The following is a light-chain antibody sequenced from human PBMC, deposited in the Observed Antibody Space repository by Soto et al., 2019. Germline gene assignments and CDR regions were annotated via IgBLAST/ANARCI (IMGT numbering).Light chain of an antibody. CDR3: QQANSFPRT. CDR2: AAS. CDR1: QAISTW. J-gene: IGKJ1*01. Sequence: DIQMTQSPSSVSASVGDRVTITCRASQAISTWLDWYQQKQGKAPKLLIYAASNLQTGVPSRFSGSGSGTDFTLTISSLQPEDFATYYCQQANSFPRTFGQGTKVEIK. V-gene: IGKV1D-12*01.